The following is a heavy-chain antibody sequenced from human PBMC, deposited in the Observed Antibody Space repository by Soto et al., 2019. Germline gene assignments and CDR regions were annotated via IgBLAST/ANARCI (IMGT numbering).Heavy chain of an antibody. D-gene: IGHD3-10*01. Sequence: VGSLRLSCAASGFTFSSYGMHWVRQAPGKGLEWVAVISYDGSNKYYADSVKGRFTISRDNSKNTLYLQMNSLRAEDTAVYYCAKGITMVRGVLDYYYGMDVWGQGTTVTVSS. CDR1: GFTFSSYG. CDR3: AKGITMVRGVLDYYYGMDV. CDR2: ISYDGSNK. V-gene: IGHV3-30*18. J-gene: IGHJ6*02.